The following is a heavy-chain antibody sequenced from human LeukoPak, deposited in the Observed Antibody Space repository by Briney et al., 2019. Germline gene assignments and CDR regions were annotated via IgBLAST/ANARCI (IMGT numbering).Heavy chain of an antibody. V-gene: IGHV3-48*03. CDR2: ITNNGTTI. J-gene: IGHJ6*02. Sequence: GGSLRLSCATSGFTFSSYAMNWVRQAPGKGLEWVSYITNNGTTIYYADSVKGRFTISRDNAENSLYLQMNSLRAEDTAIYYCARDQWLAYYYHGMDVWGQGTTVTVSS. D-gene: IGHD6-19*01. CDR3: ARDQWLAYYYHGMDV. CDR1: GFTFSSYA.